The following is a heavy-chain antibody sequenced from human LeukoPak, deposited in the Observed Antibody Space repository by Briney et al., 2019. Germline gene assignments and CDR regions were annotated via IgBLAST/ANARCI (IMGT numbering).Heavy chain of an antibody. J-gene: IGHJ3*02. V-gene: IGHV3-48*03. D-gene: IGHD3-16*02. CDR3: ARENDSVWGSYRPSAPFDI. Sequence: GGSLRLSCEVSGFTFGSYEMTWVPRAPGKGLGWVSYISSSGSSIYYADSVKGRFTISRDNTKNSLSLKMNSLRAGDSAVYYCARENDSVWGSYRPSAPFDIWGQGTTVTVSS. CDR1: GFTFGSYE. CDR2: ISSSGSSI.